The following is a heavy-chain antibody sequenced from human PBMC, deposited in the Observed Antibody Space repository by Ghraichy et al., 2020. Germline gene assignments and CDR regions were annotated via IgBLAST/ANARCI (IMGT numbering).Heavy chain of an antibody. Sequence: ASVKVSCKVSGYTLTELSMHWVRQAPGKGLEWMGGFDPEDGETIYAQKFQGRVTMTEDTSTDTAYMELSSLRSEDTAVYYCATDVLADYYGSGSTDYWGQGTLVTVSS. V-gene: IGHV1-24*01. CDR1: GYTLTELS. CDR2: FDPEDGET. CDR3: ATDVLADYYGSGSTDY. D-gene: IGHD3-10*01. J-gene: IGHJ4*02.